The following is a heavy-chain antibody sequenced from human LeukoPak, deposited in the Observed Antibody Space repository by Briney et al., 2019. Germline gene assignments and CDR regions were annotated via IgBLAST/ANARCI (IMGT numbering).Heavy chain of an antibody. J-gene: IGHJ3*02. V-gene: IGHV1-18*01. CDR1: GYTFTSYG. Sequence: EASVKVSCKTSGYTFTSYGISWVRQAPGQGLEWMGWISAYNGNTRYAQKVQGRLTVTKDTSTTTVYMELRGLRSDDTAVYYCARDAFDIWGQGTMVTVSS. CDR2: ISAYNGNT. CDR3: ARDAFDI.